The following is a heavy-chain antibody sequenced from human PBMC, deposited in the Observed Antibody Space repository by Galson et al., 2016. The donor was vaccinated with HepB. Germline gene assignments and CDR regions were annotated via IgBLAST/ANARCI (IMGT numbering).Heavy chain of an antibody. J-gene: IGHJ4*02. CDR3: ASWAVSFGPHWGSPIFDS. D-gene: IGHD7-27*01. V-gene: IGHV4-4*02. Sequence: SETLSLTCNVSGGSIGRSHWWSWVRQPPGKGLEWIGEIFHSGSTTYNPSLKSRVTISIDKSKDQFSLKLNSVTAADTAVYHCASWAVSFGPHWGSPIFDSWGQGTLVTVSS. CDR1: GGSIGRSHW. CDR2: IFHSGST.